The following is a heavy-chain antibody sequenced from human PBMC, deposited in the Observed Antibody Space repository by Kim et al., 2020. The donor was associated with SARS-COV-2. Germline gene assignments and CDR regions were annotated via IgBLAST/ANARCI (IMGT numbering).Heavy chain of an antibody. Sequence: SVKGRFTISRDNSKTTLYLQMSSLRAEDTAVYYCARAILGSGSYYKGVDYWGQGTLVTVSS. CDR3: ARAILGSGSYYKGVDY. J-gene: IGHJ4*02. D-gene: IGHD3-10*01. V-gene: IGHV3-30*07.